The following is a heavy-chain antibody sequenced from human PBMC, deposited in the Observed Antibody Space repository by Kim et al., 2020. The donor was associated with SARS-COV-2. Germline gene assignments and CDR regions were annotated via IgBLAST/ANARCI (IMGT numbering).Heavy chain of an antibody. CDR1: GFTFSSYA. D-gene: IGHD1-26*01. CDR3: ARGVGSYYAMDV. J-gene: IGHJ6*02. Sequence: GGSLRLSCAASGFTFSSYAMHWVRQAPGKGLEWVAVISYDGSNKYYADSVKGRFTISRDNSKNTLYLQMNSLRAEDTAVYYCARGVGSYYAMDVWGQGTTVTVSS. V-gene: IGHV3-30-3*01. CDR2: ISYDGSNK.